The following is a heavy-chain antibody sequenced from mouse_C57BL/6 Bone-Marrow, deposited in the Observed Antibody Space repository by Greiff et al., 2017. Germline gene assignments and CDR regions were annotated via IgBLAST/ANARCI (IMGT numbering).Heavy chain of an antibody. CDR2: IDPSDSYT. CDR3: ARGYYGSPFAY. CDR1: GYTFTSYW. Sequence: QVQLQQPGAELVMPGASVKLSCKASGYTFTSYWMHWVKQRPGQGLEWIGEIDPSDSYTNYNQKFKGKSTLTVDKSSSTAYMQLSGLTSEDSAVYYCARGYYGSPFAYWGQGTLVTVSA. J-gene: IGHJ3*01. D-gene: IGHD1-1*01. V-gene: IGHV1-69*01.